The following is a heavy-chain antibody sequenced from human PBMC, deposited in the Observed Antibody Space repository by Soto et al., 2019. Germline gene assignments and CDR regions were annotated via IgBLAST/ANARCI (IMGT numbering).Heavy chain of an antibody. Sequence: ASVKVSCKSSGGTFSSYGISWVRQAPGQGLEWMGWISAYNGNTNYSQKLKGRVTMTADTSTSTAYMELRSLRSDDTAVYYCARDLYPLAYYFDFWGQGTLVTVSS. CDR2: ISAYNGNT. D-gene: IGHD2-8*01. J-gene: IGHJ4*02. CDR1: GGTFSSYG. CDR3: ARDLYPLAYYFDF. V-gene: IGHV1-18*04.